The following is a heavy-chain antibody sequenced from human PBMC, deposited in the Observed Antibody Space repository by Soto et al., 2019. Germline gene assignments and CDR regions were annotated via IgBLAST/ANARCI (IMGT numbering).Heavy chain of an antibody. CDR3: ASYDSSGYFP. D-gene: IGHD3-22*01. V-gene: IGHV4-39*01. J-gene: IGHJ5*02. CDR2: IHYSGST. CDR1: GGSISSSSYY. Sequence: SETLSLTCTVSGGSISSSSYYWVWIRQPPGKGLEWIGSIHYSGSTYYNPSLKSRVTISVDTSKNQFSLKLSSVTAADMAVYYCASYDSSGYFPWGQGTLVTVSS.